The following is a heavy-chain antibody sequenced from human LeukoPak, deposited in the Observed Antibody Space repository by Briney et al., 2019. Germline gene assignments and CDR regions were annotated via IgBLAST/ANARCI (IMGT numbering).Heavy chain of an antibody. Sequence: SETLSLTCTVSGGSINNYFWSWIRQTPGKGLDWIGYIYYSGSTNYNPSLRSRVTISIDTSKNQFSLKLSSVTAADTAVYYCARGGYYYDSSGYYEGSFDYWGQGTLVTVSS. CDR3: ARGGYYYDSSGYYEGSFDY. D-gene: IGHD3-22*01. CDR1: GGSINNYF. CDR2: IYYSGST. V-gene: IGHV4-59*12. J-gene: IGHJ4*02.